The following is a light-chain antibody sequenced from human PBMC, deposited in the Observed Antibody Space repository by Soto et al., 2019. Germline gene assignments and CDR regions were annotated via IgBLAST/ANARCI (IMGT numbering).Light chain of an antibody. CDR1: QSISSW. Sequence: DIQMTQSPSTLSASVGDRVTITCRASQSISSWLAWYQQKPGKAPKLLIYKASSLESGVPSRFSGSGSGKEFTLTISSLQPDDFATYYCQQYNSYSGTFGQGTKV. CDR3: QQYNSYSGT. V-gene: IGKV1-5*03. J-gene: IGKJ1*01. CDR2: KAS.